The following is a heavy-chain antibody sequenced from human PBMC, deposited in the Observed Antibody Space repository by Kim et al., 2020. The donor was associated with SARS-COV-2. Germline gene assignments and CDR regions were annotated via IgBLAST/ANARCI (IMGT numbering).Heavy chain of an antibody. Sequence: GGSLRLSCAASGFTFSSYVMHWVRQAPGKGLEWVAVISYDGSNKYYADSVKGRFTISRDNSKNTLYLQMNSLRAEDTAVYYCAKAHYGSGSYYKGFDYWGQGTLVTVSS. CDR3: AKAHYGSGSYYKGFDY. CDR2: ISYDGSNK. D-gene: IGHD3-10*01. J-gene: IGHJ4*02. CDR1: GFTFSSYV. V-gene: IGHV3-30*18.